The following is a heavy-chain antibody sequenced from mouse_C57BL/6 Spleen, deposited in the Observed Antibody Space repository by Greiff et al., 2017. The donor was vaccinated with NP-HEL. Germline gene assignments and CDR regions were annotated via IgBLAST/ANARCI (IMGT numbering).Heavy chain of an antibody. Sequence: VQLQQSGAELVRPGASVKLSCKASGYTFTDYYINWVKQRPGQGLEWIARIYPGSGNTYYNEKFKGKATLTAEKSSSTAYMQLSSLTSEDSAVYFCARETRDYYGSSCWYFDVWGTGATVTVSS. D-gene: IGHD1-1*01. CDR3: ARETRDYYGSSCWYFDV. J-gene: IGHJ1*03. CDR2: IYPGSGNT. V-gene: IGHV1-76*01. CDR1: GYTFTDYY.